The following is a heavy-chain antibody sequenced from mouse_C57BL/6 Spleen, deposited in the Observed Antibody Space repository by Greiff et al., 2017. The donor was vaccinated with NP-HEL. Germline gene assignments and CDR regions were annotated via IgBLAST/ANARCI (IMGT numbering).Heavy chain of an antibody. J-gene: IGHJ1*03. CDR2: ISYDGSN. D-gene: IGHD1-1*01. Sequence: VQLQQSGPGLVKPSQSLSLTCSVTGYSITSGYYWNWIRQFPGNKLEWMGYISYDGSNNYNPSLKNRISITRDTSKNQFFLKLNSVTTEDTATYYCAREGYYGSSYEYFDVWGTGTTVTVSS. CDR3: AREGYYGSSYEYFDV. V-gene: IGHV3-6*01. CDR1: GYSITSGYY.